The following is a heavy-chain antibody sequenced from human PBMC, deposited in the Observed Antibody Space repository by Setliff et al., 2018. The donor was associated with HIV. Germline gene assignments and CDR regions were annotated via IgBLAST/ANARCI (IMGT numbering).Heavy chain of an antibody. Sequence: SGPTLVNPTQTLTLTCTFSGFSLSTSGLSVGWIRQPPGKALEWLARIDWDDDKHYSTSLKTRLTISHDTSKNQVALTMTNVDPVDTATYFCARAGPSSGYQYWGQGTLVTVSS. D-gene: IGHD6-19*01. CDR3: ARAGPSSGYQY. V-gene: IGHV2-70*11. J-gene: IGHJ4*02. CDR1: GFSLSTSGLS. CDR2: IDWDDDK.